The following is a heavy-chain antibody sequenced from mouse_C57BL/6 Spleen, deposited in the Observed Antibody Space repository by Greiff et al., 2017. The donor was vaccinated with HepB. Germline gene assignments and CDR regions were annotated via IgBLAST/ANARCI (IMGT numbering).Heavy chain of an antibody. Sequence: EVQGVESGGGLVQPKGSLKLSCAASGFSFNTYAMNWVRQAPGKGLEWVARIRSKSNNYATYYADSVKDRFTISRDDSESMLYLQMNNLKTEDTAMYYCVRRPIYYDYDDYAMDYWGQGTSVTVSS. D-gene: IGHD2-4*01. J-gene: IGHJ4*01. CDR1: GFSFNTYA. CDR3: VRRPIYYDYDDYAMDY. V-gene: IGHV10-1*01. CDR2: IRSKSNNYAT.